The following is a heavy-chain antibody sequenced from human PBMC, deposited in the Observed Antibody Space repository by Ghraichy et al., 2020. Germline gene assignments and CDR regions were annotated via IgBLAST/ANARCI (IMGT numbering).Heavy chain of an antibody. CDR1: GFTFSSYA. CDR3: ARDLGGDYVRQYYYYGMDV. J-gene: IGHJ6*02. D-gene: IGHD4-17*01. Sequence: GGSLRLSCAASGFTFSSYAMHWVRQAPGKGLGWVAVISYDGSNKYYADSVKGRFTISRDNSKNTLYLQMNSLRDEDTAVYYCARDLGGDYVRQYYYYGMDVWGQGTTVTVSS. V-gene: IGHV3-30*04. CDR2: ISYDGSNK.